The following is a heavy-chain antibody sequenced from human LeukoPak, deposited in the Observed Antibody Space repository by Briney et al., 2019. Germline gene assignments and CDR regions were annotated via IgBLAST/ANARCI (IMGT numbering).Heavy chain of an antibody. D-gene: IGHD3-22*01. CDR1: GYTFTSYY. V-gene: IGHV1-46*01. CDR3: AYDSSGYYFYYYGMDV. CDR2: INPSGGST. J-gene: IGHJ6*02. Sequence: ASVKVSCKASGYTFTSYYMHWVRQAPGQGLEWMGIINPSGGSTSYAQKFQGRVTMTRDTSTSTVYMELSSPRSEDTAVYYCAYDSSGYYFYYYGMDVWGQGTTVTVSS.